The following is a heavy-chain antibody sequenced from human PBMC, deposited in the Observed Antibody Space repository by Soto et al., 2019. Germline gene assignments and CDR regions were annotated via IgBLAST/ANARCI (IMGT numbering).Heavy chain of an antibody. CDR3: ARSGYSYGPNPLLY. J-gene: IGHJ4*02. CDR1: GGSISSGGYY. V-gene: IGHV4-31*03. Sequence: QVQLQESGPGLVKPSQTLSLTCTVSGGSISSGGYYWSWIRQHPGKGLECIGYIYYSGSTYYNPALKSRVTISVDTSKNQFSLKLSSVTAADTAVYHCARSGYSYGPNPLLYWGQGTLVTVSS. CDR2: IYYSGST. D-gene: IGHD5-18*01.